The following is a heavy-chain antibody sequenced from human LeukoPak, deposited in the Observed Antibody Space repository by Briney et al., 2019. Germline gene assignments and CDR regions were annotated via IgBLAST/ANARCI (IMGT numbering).Heavy chain of an antibody. J-gene: IGHJ4*02. V-gene: IGHV3-30*03. CDR3: ARDRLNRAYCGNDCYSAAFDY. D-gene: IGHD2-21*02. CDR1: GFIFNNYD. Sequence: GGSLRLSCATSGFIFNNYDPHWVRQAPGKGLEWLATVSRDGKRQFYTDSVKGRFTISRDDSRNTLYLQMNSLRPEDTAVYYCARDRLNRAYCGNDCYSAAFDYWGQGTLVTVSS. CDR2: VSRDGKRQ.